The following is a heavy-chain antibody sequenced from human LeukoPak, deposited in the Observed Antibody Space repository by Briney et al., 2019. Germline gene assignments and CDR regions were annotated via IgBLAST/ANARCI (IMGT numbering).Heavy chain of an antibody. CDR3: AKYNGAAGVWDYFDN. J-gene: IGHJ4*02. CDR1: GFTFSSYT. V-gene: IGHV3-23*01. Sequence: GGSLRLSCAASGFTFSSYTMNWVRQAPGKGLEWVSSISGSGDTTYYADSVKGRFTISRDNSKNTLYLQMNSLRAEDTALYYCAKYNGAAGVWDYFDNWGQGTLVTVSS. D-gene: IGHD2-8*01. CDR2: ISGSGDTT.